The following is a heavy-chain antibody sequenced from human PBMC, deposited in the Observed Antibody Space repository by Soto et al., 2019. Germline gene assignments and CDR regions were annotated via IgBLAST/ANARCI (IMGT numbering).Heavy chain of an antibody. D-gene: IGHD2-21*02. CDR2: ISDSGGST. J-gene: IGHJ6*02. V-gene: IGHV3-23*01. CDR1: GYTFSNYA. Sequence: GGSLRLSCVASGYTFSNYAMSWVRQAPGKGLEWVSGISDSGGSTYHADSVKGRFTISRDNSKNTLYLQMNSLRAEDTAVYYCAKDRLVLSYFYYGMDVWGQGTTVTVSS. CDR3: AKDRLVLSYFYYGMDV.